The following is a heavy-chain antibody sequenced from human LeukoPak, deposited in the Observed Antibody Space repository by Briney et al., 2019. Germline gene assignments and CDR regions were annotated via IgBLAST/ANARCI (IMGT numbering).Heavy chain of an antibody. V-gene: IGHV1-46*01. Sequence: ASVKVSCKASGYTFTSYYMHWVRQAPGQGLEWMGIINPSGGSTSYAQKFQGRVTMTRDTSTSTVYMELSSLRSEDTAVYYCARDAFIGNLNNWFDPWGQGTLVTVSS. CDR2: INPSGGST. D-gene: IGHD1-14*01. CDR1: GYTFTSYY. J-gene: IGHJ5*02. CDR3: ARDAFIGNLNNWFDP.